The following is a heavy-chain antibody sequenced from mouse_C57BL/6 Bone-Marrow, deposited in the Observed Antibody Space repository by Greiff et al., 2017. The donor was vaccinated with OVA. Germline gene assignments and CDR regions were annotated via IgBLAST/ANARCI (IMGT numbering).Heavy chain of an antibody. V-gene: IGHV3-6*01. CDR1: GYSITSGYY. CDR3: ARDYYGSSYGLFDY. Sequence: EVQRVESGPGLVKPSQSLSLTCSVTGYSITSGYYWNWIRQFPGNKLEWMGYISYDGSNNYNPSLKNRISITRDTSKNQFFLKLNSVTTEDTATYYCARDYYGSSYGLFDYWGQGTTLTVSS. J-gene: IGHJ2*01. D-gene: IGHD1-1*01. CDR2: ISYDGSN.